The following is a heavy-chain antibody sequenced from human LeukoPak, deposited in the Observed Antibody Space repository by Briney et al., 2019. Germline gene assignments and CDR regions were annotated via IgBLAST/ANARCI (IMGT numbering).Heavy chain of an antibody. Sequence: HGESLQISCKGSGYRFTSYWIGWVRQLPGKGLEWMGIIYPGDSDTRYSPSFQGQVTISADKSISTAYLQWSSLKASDTAMYYCARHLRGGPPLYYGMDVWGQGTTVTVSS. CDR1: GYRFTSYW. CDR3: ARHLRGGPPLYYGMDV. V-gene: IGHV5-51*01. D-gene: IGHD3-3*01. CDR2: IYPGDSDT. J-gene: IGHJ6*02.